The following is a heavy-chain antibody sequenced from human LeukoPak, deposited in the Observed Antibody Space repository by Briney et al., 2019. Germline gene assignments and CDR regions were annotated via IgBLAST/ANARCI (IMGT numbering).Heavy chain of an antibody. J-gene: IGHJ3*02. D-gene: IGHD7-27*01. CDR1: GFTFSTYW. Sequence: PGGSLRLSCAASGFTFSTYWMSWVRQAPGKGLEWVANIKQDGSEKYYVDSVKGRFTTSRDNAKNSLSLQMNSLRTEDTAVYYCARRQFNWGSAFDIWGQGTMVTVSS. V-gene: IGHV3-7*01. CDR2: IKQDGSEK. CDR3: ARRQFNWGSAFDI.